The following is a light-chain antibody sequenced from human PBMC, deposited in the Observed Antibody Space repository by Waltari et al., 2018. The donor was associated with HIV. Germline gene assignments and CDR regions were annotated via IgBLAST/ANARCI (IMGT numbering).Light chain of an antibody. CDR2: DTK. CDR1: TVAVPSRHS. V-gene: IGLV7-46*01. J-gene: IGLJ3*02. Sequence: QAVVTQEPSLTVSPGDTVTLTCGSSTVAVPSRHSPYWFQQKPGQAPTTVIYDTKNKPSWTPARFSGSLVGDKAALTLSGAQPEDEADYYCLLSYSGGPWVFGGGTKLTVL. CDR3: LLSYSGGPWV.